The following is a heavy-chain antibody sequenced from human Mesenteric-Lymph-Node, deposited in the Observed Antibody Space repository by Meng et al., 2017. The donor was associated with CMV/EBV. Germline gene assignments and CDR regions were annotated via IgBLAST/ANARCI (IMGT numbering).Heavy chain of an antibody. V-gene: IGHV3-11*04. CDR1: GFMLSDYY. J-gene: IGHJ4*02. CDR3: ARNWGPYCSSTSCPLGHFDY. Sequence: GGSLRLSCAASGFMLSDYYMSWIRQAPGKGLEWVSYISSDGSSKKQADSGKGRFTISRDNAKNSLYLQMNSLRAEDTAVYYCARNWGPYCSSTSCPLGHFDYWGQGTLVTVSS. CDR2: ISSDGSSK. D-gene: IGHD2-2*01.